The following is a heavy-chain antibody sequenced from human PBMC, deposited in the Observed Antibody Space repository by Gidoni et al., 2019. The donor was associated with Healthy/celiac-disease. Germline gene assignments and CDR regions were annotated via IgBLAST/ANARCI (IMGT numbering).Heavy chain of an antibody. CDR3: ARGLQTPDHMVRGRIFY. V-gene: IGHV4-34*01. Sequence: QVQLQQWGAGLLKPSETLSLTCAVYGGSFSGYYWSWIRQPPGKGLEWIGEINHSGSTNYNPSLKSRVTISVDTSKNQFSLKLSSVTAADTAVYYCARGLQTPDHMVRGRIFYWGQGTLVTVSS. CDR2: INHSGST. D-gene: IGHD3-10*01. CDR1: GGSFSGYY. J-gene: IGHJ4*02.